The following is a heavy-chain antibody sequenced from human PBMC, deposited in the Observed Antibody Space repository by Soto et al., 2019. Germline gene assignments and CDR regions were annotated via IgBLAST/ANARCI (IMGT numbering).Heavy chain of an antibody. D-gene: IGHD3-3*01. J-gene: IGHJ5*02. Sequence: QVQLVQSGAEVKKPGSSVKVSCKASGGTFSSYAISWVRQAPGQGLEWMGGIIPIFGTANYAQKFQGRVTITPDESTSTAYMELSSLRSEDTAVYYCARASLITIFGVVTTNWFDPWGQGTLVTVSS. V-gene: IGHV1-69*01. CDR3: ARASLITIFGVVTTNWFDP. CDR2: IIPIFGTA. CDR1: GGTFSSYA.